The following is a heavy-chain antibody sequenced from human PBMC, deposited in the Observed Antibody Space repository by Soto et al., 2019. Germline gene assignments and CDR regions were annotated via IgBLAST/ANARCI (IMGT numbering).Heavy chain of an antibody. CDR2: IYYSGST. Sequence: SETLSLTCTVSGGSISSYYWSWIRQPPGKGLEWIGYIYYSGSTNYNPSLKSRVTISVDTSKNQFSLKLSSVTAADTAVYYCARAYCGGDCYPLDYWGQGTLVTVSS. CDR1: GGSISSYY. J-gene: IGHJ4*02. D-gene: IGHD2-21*02. CDR3: ARAYCGGDCYPLDY. V-gene: IGHV4-59*01.